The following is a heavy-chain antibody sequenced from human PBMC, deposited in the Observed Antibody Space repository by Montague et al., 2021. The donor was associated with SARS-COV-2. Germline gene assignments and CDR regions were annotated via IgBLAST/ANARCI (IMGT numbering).Heavy chain of an antibody. V-gene: IGHV4-59*01. CDR1: GGSISSYY. D-gene: IGHD3-3*01. Sequence: SETRSLTCTVSGGSISSYYWSWIRRPPGKGLEWIGYIYYSGSTNYNPSLKSRVTISVDTSKNQFSLKLSSVTAADTAVYYCAGTYYDFWSGFIHYYYMDVWGKGTTVTVSS. CDR3: AGTYYDFWSGFIHYYYMDV. J-gene: IGHJ6*03. CDR2: IYYSGST.